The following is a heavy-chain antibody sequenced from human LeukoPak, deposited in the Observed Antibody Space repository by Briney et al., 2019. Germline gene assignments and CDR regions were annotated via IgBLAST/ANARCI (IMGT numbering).Heavy chain of an antibody. CDR3: ATPGYYDTSGYNY. V-gene: IGHV3-7*01. CDR1: GFTFSSYW. Sequence: GGSLRLSCAASGFTFSSYWMSWVRQAPGKGLEWVANIKQDGSEKYYVDSVKGRFTISRDNAKNSLYLQMNSLRAEDTAVYYCATPGYYDTSGYNYWGQGTLVTVSS. J-gene: IGHJ4*02. CDR2: IKQDGSEK. D-gene: IGHD3-22*01.